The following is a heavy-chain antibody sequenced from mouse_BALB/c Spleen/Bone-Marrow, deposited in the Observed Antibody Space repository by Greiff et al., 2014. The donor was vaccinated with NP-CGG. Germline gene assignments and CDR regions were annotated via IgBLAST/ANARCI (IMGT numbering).Heavy chain of an antibody. CDR1: GFTFSTYA. V-gene: IGHV5-6-5*01. D-gene: IGHD1-1*01. CDR2: IYSGGST. Sequence: LQQPGGGLVKPGGSLKLSCAASGFTFSTYAMSWVRQTPEKRLEWVASIYSGGSTYYPDSVKGRFTISRDNARNILYLQMNSLRSEDTAMYYCARRYYGYWYFDVWGAGTTVTVSS. J-gene: IGHJ1*01. CDR3: ARRYYGYWYFDV.